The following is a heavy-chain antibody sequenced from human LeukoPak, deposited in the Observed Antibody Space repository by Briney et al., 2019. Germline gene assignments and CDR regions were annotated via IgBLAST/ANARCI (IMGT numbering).Heavy chain of an antibody. J-gene: IGHJ6*02. CDR3: ARDSDSPITIFDYGMDV. CDR2: TFYVGSP. CDR1: GDSITNSAYY. D-gene: IGHD3-9*01. V-gene: IGHV4-39*07. Sequence: SETLSLTCNVSGDSITNSAYYWGWIRQPPGKGLEWIGTTFYVGSPYYNPSLRSRVTISADTSKNQFSLKLSSVTAADTAVYYCARDSDSPITIFDYGMDVWGQGTTVTVSS.